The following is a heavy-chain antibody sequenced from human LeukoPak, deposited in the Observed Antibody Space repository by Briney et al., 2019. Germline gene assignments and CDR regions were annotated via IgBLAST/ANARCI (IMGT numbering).Heavy chain of an antibody. CDR1: GFTFSSYW. Sequence: PGGSLRLSCAASGFTFSSYWMSWVRQAPGKGLEWVANMKQDGSEKYYVDSVKGRFTISRDNAKNSLYLQMNSLRAEDTAVYYCARFSRSSSLNYYYGMDVWGQGTTVTVSS. CDR3: ARFSRSSSLNYYYGMDV. J-gene: IGHJ6*02. D-gene: IGHD6-6*01. CDR2: MKQDGSEK. V-gene: IGHV3-7*03.